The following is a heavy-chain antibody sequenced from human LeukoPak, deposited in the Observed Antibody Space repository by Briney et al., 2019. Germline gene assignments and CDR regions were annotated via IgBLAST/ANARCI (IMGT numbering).Heavy chain of an antibody. CDR1: GFTFTSSA. CDR3: AAAPSGSYLGDVYFDL. D-gene: IGHD1-26*01. Sequence: GASVKLSCKASGFTFTSSAMQWVRQAHGQRLEWIGWIVVSSGNTNYAQKFQERVTITRYMSTRTAYMELSSLRSEDPAVYYCAAAPSGSYLGDVYFDLWGRGTLVTVSS. CDR2: IVVSSGNT. V-gene: IGHV1-58*02. J-gene: IGHJ2*01.